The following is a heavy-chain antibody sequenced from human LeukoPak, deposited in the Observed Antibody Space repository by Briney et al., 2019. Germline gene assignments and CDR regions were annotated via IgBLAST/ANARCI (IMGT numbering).Heavy chain of an antibody. D-gene: IGHD3-9*01. J-gene: IGHJ6*03. CDR3: AARYSNYYYYYMDV. V-gene: IGHV3-23*01. Sequence: PGGSLRLSRAASGFTFSSYAMGWVRQAPGKGLEWVSAISGSGGSTYYADSVKGRFTISRDNSKNTLYLQMNSLRAEDTAVYYCAARYSNYYYYYMDVWGKGTTVTVSS. CDR2: ISGSGGST. CDR1: GFTFSSYA.